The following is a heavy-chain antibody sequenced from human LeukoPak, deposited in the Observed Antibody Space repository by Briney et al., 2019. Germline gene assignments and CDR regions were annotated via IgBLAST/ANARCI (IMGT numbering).Heavy chain of an antibody. CDR3: SRSSAAAGAVGY. CDR1: GGTFSSYA. D-gene: IGHD6-13*01. Sequence: ASVKVSCKASGGTFSSYAISWVRQAPGQGLEWMGCINPNTGGTNYALKFQGRVTMTSDTSTTTAYMGLSSLSFDDTAVYFCSRSSAAAGAVGYRGQGTLVTVSS. CDR2: INPNTGGT. V-gene: IGHV1-2*02. J-gene: IGHJ4*02.